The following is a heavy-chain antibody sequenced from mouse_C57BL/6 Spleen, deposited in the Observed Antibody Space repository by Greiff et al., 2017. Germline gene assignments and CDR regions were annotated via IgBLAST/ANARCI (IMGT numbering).Heavy chain of an antibody. Sequence: QVQLNQSGAELVRPGASVKMSCKASGYTFTSYNMHWVKQTPRQSLEWIGAIYPGNGDTSYNQKFKGKATLTVDKSSSTAYMALSSLTSEDSAVYFCAREPQFFIYYYGSSYSYFDYWGKGTTLTVSS. CDR3: AREPQFFIYYYGSSYSYFDY. CDR2: IYPGNGDT. J-gene: IGHJ2*01. V-gene: IGHV1-12*01. D-gene: IGHD1-1*01. CDR1: GYTFTSYN.